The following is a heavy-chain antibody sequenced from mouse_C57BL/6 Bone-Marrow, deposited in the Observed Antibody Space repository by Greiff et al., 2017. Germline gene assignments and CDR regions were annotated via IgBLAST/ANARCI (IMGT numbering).Heavy chain of an antibody. J-gene: IGHJ2*01. D-gene: IGHD2-12*01. Sequence: EVQLQQSVAELVRPGASVKLSCTASGFNIKNTYMHWVKQRPEQGLEWIGRIDPANGNTKYAPKFQGMATITADTSSNTAYLQLRGLTTEDTSIYSCASYAIFDFWGQGTTLTISS. CDR1: GFNIKNTY. CDR2: IDPANGNT. V-gene: IGHV14-3*01. CDR3: ASYAIFDF.